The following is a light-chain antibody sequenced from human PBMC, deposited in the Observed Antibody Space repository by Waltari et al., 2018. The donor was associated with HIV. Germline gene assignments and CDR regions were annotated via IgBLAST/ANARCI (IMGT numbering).Light chain of an antibody. CDR2: SSV. CDR3: TVWDDSLKGFYV. J-gene: IGLJ1*01. V-gene: IGLV1-44*01. CDR1: SSNIGSNT. Sequence: QSVLTQPPSASGTPGQRVTISCSGGSSNIGSNTVNWYQQLPGTPPKLLIYSSVWRPSWVPHRSCGSKSGPPAALAFIWIKSEHEADYYCTVWDDSLKGFYVCGRGPKVSV.